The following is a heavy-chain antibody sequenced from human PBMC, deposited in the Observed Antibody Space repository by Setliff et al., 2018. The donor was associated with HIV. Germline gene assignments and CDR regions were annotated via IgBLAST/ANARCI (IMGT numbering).Heavy chain of an antibody. D-gene: IGHD3-22*01. CDR1: GFTFGDYA. Sequence: HPGGSLRLSCTASGFTFGDYAMSWVRQAPGKGLEWVGFIRSKAYGGTTEYAASVKGRFTISRDDSKSIAYLQMNSLKTEDTAVYYCTRDCYDSSGYYHEPESAFDIWGQGTMVTVSS. CDR3: TRDCYDSSGYYHEPESAFDI. J-gene: IGHJ3*02. V-gene: IGHV3-49*04. CDR2: IRSKAYGGTT.